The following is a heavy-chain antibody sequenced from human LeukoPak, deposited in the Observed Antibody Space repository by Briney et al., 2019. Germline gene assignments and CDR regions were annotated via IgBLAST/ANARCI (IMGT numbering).Heavy chain of an antibody. CDR3: ARDQGPVWAGDAFDI. CDR2: ISSSSSTI. Sequence: PGGSLRLSCAASGFTFSSYSMNWVRQAPGKGLEWVSYISSSSSTIYYADSVKGRFTISRDNAKNSLYLQMNSLRAEDTAVYYCARDQGPVWAGDAFDIWGQGTMVTVSS. J-gene: IGHJ3*02. V-gene: IGHV3-48*04. CDR1: GFTFSSYS. D-gene: IGHD1-26*01.